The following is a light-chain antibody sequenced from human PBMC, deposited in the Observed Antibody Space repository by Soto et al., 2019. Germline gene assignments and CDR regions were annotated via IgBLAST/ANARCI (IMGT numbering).Light chain of an antibody. CDR3: QVWDSRIGV. CDR1: KIGNKN. V-gene: IGLV3-9*01. CDR2: SDI. J-gene: IGLJ3*02. Sequence: SYELTQPLSVSVALGQTARITCGGDKIGNKNVHWYQQKPGQAPVLVIYSDINRPSGITERFSGSNSGNTATLTISRAQAGDEADYYCQVWDSRIGVFGGGTKVTVL.